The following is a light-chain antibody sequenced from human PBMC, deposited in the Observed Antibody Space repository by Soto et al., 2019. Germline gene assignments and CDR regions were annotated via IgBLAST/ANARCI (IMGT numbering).Light chain of an antibody. CDR1: SSDIGGYKY. CDR2: DVS. CDR3: SSYTGGSTYV. V-gene: IGLV2-14*04. J-gene: IGLJ1*01. Sequence: TISCTGTSSDIGGYKYVSWYQQHPGKAPKLMIYDVSNRPSGVSNRFSGSKSGNTATLTISGLQGEDEAEYYCSSYTGGSTYVFGTGTKVTVL.